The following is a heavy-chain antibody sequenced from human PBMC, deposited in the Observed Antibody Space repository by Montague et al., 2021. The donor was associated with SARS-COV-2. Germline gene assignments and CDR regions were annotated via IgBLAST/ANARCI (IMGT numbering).Heavy chain of an antibody. V-gene: IGHV3-30-3*01. J-gene: IGHJ4*02. CDR3: ARGGYYDTSGYYLDY. D-gene: IGHD3-22*01. Sequence: SLRLSCAASGFTFSYYAMHWVRQTPGKGLEWVAVISNDGTKKYHADTVKGRFTISRDNSKNTLYLQMNSLGAEDTAVYYCARGGYYDTSGYYLDYWGQGTLVTVSS. CDR1: GFTFSYYA. CDR2: ISNDGTKK.